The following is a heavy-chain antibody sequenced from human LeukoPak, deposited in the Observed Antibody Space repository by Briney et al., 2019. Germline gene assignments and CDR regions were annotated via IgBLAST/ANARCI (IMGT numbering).Heavy chain of an antibody. J-gene: IGHJ4*02. D-gene: IGHD2-2*01. CDR3: AGSPRGDIVVVPAAIGGYLDY. CDR2: INHSGST. CDR1: GGSFSGYY. Sequence: SETLSFTCAVYGGSFSGYYWSWIRQPPGKGLEWIGEINHSGSTNYNPSLKSRVTISVDTSKNQFSLKLSSVTAADTAVYYCAGSPRGDIVVVPAAIGGYLDYWGQGTLVTVSS. V-gene: IGHV4-34*01.